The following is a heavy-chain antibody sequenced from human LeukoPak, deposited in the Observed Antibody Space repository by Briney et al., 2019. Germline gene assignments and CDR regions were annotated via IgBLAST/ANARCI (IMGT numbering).Heavy chain of an antibody. V-gene: IGHV4-59*01. D-gene: IGHD3-9*01. CDR1: GGSISSYY. CDR3: ARVLRYFDRYYYYGMDV. Sequence: SETLSLTCTVSGGSISSYYWSWIRQPPGKGLEWIGYIYYSGSTNYNPSLKSRVTISVDTSKSQFSLKLSSVTAADTAVYYCARVLRYFDRYYYYGMDVWGQGTTVTVSS. CDR2: IYYSGST. J-gene: IGHJ6*02.